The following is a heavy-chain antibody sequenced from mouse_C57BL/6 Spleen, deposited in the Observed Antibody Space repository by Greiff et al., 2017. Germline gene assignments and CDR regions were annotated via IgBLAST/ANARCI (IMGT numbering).Heavy chain of an antibody. J-gene: IGHJ2*01. Sequence: EVQVVESGGGLVKPGGSLKLSCAASGFTFSSYAMSWVRQTPEQRLEWVATISAGGSYTYYPDNVKGRFTISRDNAKNNLYRQLSHLRSEDTAMDYCARDTRDYFDYWGQGTTLTVSS. V-gene: IGHV5-4*01. CDR1: GFTFSSYA. D-gene: IGHD3-3*01. CDR2: ISAGGSYT. CDR3: ARDTRDYFDY.